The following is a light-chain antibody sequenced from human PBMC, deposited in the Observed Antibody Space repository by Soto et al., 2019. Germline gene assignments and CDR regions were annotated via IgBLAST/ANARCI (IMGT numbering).Light chain of an antibody. CDR1: QGISNW. Sequence: DIQMTQSLSSVSASVGDRVTITCRASQGISNWLAWYQQKPGKAPNLLIYAASTLKSGVPSRFSGSGSGTDFTLTISSLQPEDFATYYCQQANSFPYTFGQGTKLEIK. J-gene: IGKJ2*01. CDR2: AAS. V-gene: IGKV1-12*01. CDR3: QQANSFPYT.